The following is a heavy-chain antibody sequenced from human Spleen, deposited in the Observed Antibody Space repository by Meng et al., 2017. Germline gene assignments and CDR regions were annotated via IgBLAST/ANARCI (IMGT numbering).Heavy chain of an antibody. V-gene: IGHV4-34*01. J-gene: IGHJ5*02. D-gene: IGHD6-13*01. CDR1: GGSFRGYY. Sequence: LLLQWGAGLSKPSGTLAPTCVVYGGSFRGYYWSWIRQPPGKGLEWIGEINHRGSTSYNPSLKSRVIISGDTSKNQFSLKLSSVTGADTAVYYCARGQLASSTFSATNWFDPWGQGTLVTVSS. CDR2: INHRGST. CDR3: ARGQLASSTFSATNWFDP.